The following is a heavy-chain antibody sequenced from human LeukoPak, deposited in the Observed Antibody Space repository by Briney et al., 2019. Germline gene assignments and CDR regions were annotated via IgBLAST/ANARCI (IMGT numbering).Heavy chain of an antibody. D-gene: IGHD3-9*01. CDR1: GFTVSSNY. Sequence: LRLSCAASGFTVSSNYMSWVRQHPGKGLEWIGYIYYSGSTYYNPSLKSRVTISVDTSKNQFSLKLSSVTAADTAVYYCARVPQHYDILTGYYAFDIWGQGTMVTVFS. J-gene: IGHJ3*02. V-gene: IGHV4-31*02. CDR2: IYYSGST. CDR3: ARVPQHYDILTGYYAFDI.